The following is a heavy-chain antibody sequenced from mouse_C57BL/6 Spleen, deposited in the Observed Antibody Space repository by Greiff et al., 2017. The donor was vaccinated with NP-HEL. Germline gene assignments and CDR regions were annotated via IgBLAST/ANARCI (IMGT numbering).Heavy chain of an antibody. D-gene: IGHD2-12*01. CDR2: ISYDGSN. Sequence: EVQLQQSGPGLVKPSQSLSLTCSVTGYSITSGYYWNWIRQFPGNKLEWMGYISYDGSNNYNPSLKNRISITRDTSKNQFFLKLNSVTTEDTATYYCAREDYSSDYWGQGTTLTVSS. J-gene: IGHJ2*01. CDR3: AREDYSSDY. CDR1: GYSITSGYY. V-gene: IGHV3-6*01.